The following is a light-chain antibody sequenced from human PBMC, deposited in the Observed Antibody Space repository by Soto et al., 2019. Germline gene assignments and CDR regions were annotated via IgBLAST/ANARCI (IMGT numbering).Light chain of an antibody. CDR1: QSVLFSTNNKNY. J-gene: IGKJ4*01. Sequence: IVVNHSPDSLAVSLGERATINFRSSQSVLFSTNNKNYLAWYQHKQGQPPKLLIYWASARESGVPDRFSGSGSGTDFTLTISSLQAEDVAVYYCQQYYSTPLTFGGGTKVDIK. V-gene: IGKV4-1*01. CDR3: QQYYSTPLT. CDR2: WAS.